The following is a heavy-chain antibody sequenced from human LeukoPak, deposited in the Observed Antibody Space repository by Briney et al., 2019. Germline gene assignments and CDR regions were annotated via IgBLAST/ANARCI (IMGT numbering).Heavy chain of an antibody. Sequence: GGSLRLSCAASGFTFSSYAMSWVRQAPGKGLEWVSAISGSGGSTYYADSVKGQFTISRDNSKNTLYLQMNSLRAEDTAVYYCAKGGPGVQLWSPGDYWGQGTLVTVSS. V-gene: IGHV3-23*01. CDR3: AKGGPGVQLWSPGDY. CDR1: GFTFSSYA. D-gene: IGHD5-18*01. CDR2: ISGSGGST. J-gene: IGHJ4*02.